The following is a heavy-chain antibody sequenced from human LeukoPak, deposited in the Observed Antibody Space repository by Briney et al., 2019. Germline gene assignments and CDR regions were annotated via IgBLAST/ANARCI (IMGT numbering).Heavy chain of an antibody. CDR2: ISYDGSNK. J-gene: IGHJ4*02. CDR1: GFTFSSYA. CDR3: AKDGNYYGSGSYYITPFDY. D-gene: IGHD3-10*01. Sequence: PGRSLRLSCAASGFTFSSYAMHWVRQAPGKGLEWVAVISYDGSNKYYADSVKGRFTISRDNSKNTLYLQMSSLRAEDTAVYYCAKDGNYYGSGSYYITPFDYWGQGTLVTVSS. V-gene: IGHV3-30*04.